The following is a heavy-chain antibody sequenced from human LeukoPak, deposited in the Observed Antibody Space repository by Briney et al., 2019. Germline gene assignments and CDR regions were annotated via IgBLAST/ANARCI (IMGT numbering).Heavy chain of an antibody. D-gene: IGHD5-24*01. J-gene: IGHJ4*02. V-gene: IGHV5-51*01. CDR2: IYPDDSNT. CDR1: GYKFTNYW. Sequence: RGESLRISCKGSGYKFTNYWIVWVRQMPGKGLEWMGIIYPDDSNTRYSPSFQGQVTISVDKSFSTAYLQWNSLKASDTAMYYCARRSPDDYFDYWGQGTLVTVSS. CDR3: ARRSPDDYFDY.